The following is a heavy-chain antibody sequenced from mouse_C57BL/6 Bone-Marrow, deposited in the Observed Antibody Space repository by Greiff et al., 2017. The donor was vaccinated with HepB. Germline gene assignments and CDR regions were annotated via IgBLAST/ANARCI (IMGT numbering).Heavy chain of an antibody. CDR3: TTYGGGYFDY. D-gene: IGHD1-2*01. CDR2: IDPENGDT. J-gene: IGHJ2*01. Sequence: DVHLVESGAELVRPGASVKLSCTASGFNIKDDYMHWVKQRPEQGLEWIGWIDPENGDTEYASKFQGKATITADTSSNTAYLQLSSLTSEDTAVYYCTTYGGGYFDYWGQGTTLTVSS. CDR1: GFNIKDDY. V-gene: IGHV14-4*01.